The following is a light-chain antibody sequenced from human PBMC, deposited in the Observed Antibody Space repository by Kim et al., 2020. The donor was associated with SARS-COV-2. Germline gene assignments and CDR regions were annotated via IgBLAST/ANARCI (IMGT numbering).Light chain of an antibody. V-gene: IGLV6-57*03. Sequence: GKTVTISCTRSRGSIASNYVQWYRQRPGRAPTTVIYADDQRPSGVPDRFSGSIDSSSNSASLTISDLKTEDEAVYYCQSNDVNSRVFGGGTMLTVL. CDR3: QSNDVNSRV. CDR1: RGSIASNY. CDR2: ADD. J-gene: IGLJ2*01.